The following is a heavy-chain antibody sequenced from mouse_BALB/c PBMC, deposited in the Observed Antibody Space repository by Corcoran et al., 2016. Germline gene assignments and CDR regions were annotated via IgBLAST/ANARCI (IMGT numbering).Heavy chain of an antibody. V-gene: IGHV14-3*02. CDR1: GFNIKDTY. D-gene: IGHD4-1*01. CDR2: IDPANGNT. CDR3: ANWDWYVDV. Sequence: EVQLQQSWAELVKPGASGKLFCTASGFNIKDTYMHWVKQRPEQGLEWIGRIDPANGNTKYDPKFQGKATITADTSSNTAYLQLSSLTSDDTAVYYCANWDWYVDVWGAGTTVTVSS. J-gene: IGHJ1*01.